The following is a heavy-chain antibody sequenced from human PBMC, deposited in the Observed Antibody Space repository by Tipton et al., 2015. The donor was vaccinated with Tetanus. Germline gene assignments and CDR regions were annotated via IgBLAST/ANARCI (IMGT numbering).Heavy chain of an antibody. CDR1: GFTFSSYA. D-gene: IGHD3-22*01. Sequence: SLRLSCAASGFTFSSYAMSWVRQAPGKGLEWVSAISGSGGSTYYADSVKGRFTIFRDNSKNTLYLQMNSLRAEDTAVYYCAKVGGIVVVIPNAFDIWGQGTMVTVSS. J-gene: IGHJ3*02. CDR3: AKVGGIVVVIPNAFDI. V-gene: IGHV3-23*01. CDR2: ISGSGGST.